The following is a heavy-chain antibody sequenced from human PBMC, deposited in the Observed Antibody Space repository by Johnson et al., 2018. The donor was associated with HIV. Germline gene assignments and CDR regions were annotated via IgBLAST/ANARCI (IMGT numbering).Heavy chain of an antibody. J-gene: IGHJ3*02. CDR3: AKVIAVAGTGAFDI. D-gene: IGHD6-19*01. Sequence: GRFTISRDNAMNSLYLQMNTVRAEDTAVYYCAKVIAVAGTGAFDIWGQGTMVTVSS. V-gene: IGHV3-11*06.